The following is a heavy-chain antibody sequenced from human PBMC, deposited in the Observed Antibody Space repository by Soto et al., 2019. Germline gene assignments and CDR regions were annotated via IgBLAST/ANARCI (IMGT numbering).Heavy chain of an antibody. Sequence: GGSLRLSCAASGFTFSSYGMHWVRQAPGKGLEWVAVIWYDGSNKYYADSVKGRFIISRDNSKNTLYLQMNSLRAEDTAVYYCASGIAVARSPYYYYGMDVWGQGTTVTVSS. CDR2: IWYDGSNK. CDR3: ASGIAVARSPYYYYGMDV. V-gene: IGHV3-33*01. J-gene: IGHJ6*02. CDR1: GFTFSSYG. D-gene: IGHD6-19*01.